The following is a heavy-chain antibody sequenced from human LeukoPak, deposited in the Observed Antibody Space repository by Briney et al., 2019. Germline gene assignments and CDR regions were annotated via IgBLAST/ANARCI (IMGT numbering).Heavy chain of an antibody. CDR3: ARGGSGAAAQVGGYYYYMDV. CDR2: MNPNSGNT. CDR1: GYTFTSYD. V-gene: IGHV1-8*01. D-gene: IGHD6-13*01. Sequence: ASVKVSCKASGYTFTSYDINWVRQATGQGLEWMGWMNPNSGNTGYAQKFQGRVTMTRNTSISTAYMELSSLRSEDTAVYYCARGGSGAAAQVGGYYYYMDVWAKGPRSPSP. J-gene: IGHJ6*03.